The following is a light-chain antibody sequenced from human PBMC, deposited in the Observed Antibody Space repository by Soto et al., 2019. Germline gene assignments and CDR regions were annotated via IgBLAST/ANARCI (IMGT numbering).Light chain of an antibody. CDR3: QQYNIWPRT. CDR2: GAS. J-gene: IGKJ1*01. V-gene: IGKV3-15*01. Sequence: ETVMTQSPVTLSVSLGQRATLSCRASQSVSNNLAWYQHKPGQAPRLLIYGASTRATGIPARFSGSESGTEFTLTISSLQSEDFAVYYCQQYNIWPRTFGQGTRVDIK. CDR1: QSVSNN.